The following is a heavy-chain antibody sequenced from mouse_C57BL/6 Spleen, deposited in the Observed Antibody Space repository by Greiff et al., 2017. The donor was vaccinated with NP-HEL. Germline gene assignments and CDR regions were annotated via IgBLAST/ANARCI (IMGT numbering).Heavy chain of an antibody. Sequence: QVHVKQPGAELVKPGASVKLSCKASGYTFTSYWMHWVKQRPGRGLEWIGRIDPNSGGTKYNEKFKSKATLTVDKPSSTAYMQLSSLTSEDSAVYYCARGGIYDGYYGDYWGQGTTLTVSS. V-gene: IGHV1-72*01. CDR1: GYTFTSYW. CDR3: ARGGIYDGYYGDY. J-gene: IGHJ2*01. CDR2: IDPNSGGT. D-gene: IGHD2-3*01.